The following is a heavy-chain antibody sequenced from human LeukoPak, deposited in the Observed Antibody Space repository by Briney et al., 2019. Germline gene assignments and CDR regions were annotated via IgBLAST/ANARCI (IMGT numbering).Heavy chain of an antibody. V-gene: IGHV3-11*04. CDR2: ISSSGSTI. CDR3: ARDKSSSWYRDY. J-gene: IGHJ4*02. D-gene: IGHD6-13*01. CDR1: GFTFSDYY. Sequence: GGSLRLSCAASGFTFSDYYMSWIRQAPGKGLEWVSYISSSGSTIYYADSVKGRFTISRDNAKNSLYLQMNSLRVEDTAVYYCARDKSSSWYRDYWGQGTLVTVSS.